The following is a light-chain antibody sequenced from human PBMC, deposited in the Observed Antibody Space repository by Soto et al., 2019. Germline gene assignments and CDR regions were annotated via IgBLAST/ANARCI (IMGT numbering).Light chain of an antibody. J-gene: IGKJ2*01. CDR1: QSVSSSY. V-gene: IGKV3-20*01. Sequence: EIVLTQSPGTLSLSPGERATLSCRASQSVSSSYFAWSQQKPGQAPRLLIYGASSRATGIPDRFSGSGSGTDFTLTSSRLEPEDFAGYYCQQYGSSREYTFGQGTKLEIK. CDR2: GAS. CDR3: QQYGSSREYT.